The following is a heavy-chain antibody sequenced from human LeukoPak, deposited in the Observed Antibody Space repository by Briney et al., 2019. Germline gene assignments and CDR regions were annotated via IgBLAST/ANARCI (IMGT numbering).Heavy chain of an antibody. CDR2: ISGSGGST. CDR3: AKHMRGYSYGYFDY. D-gene: IGHD5-18*01. CDR1: GFTFSSYA. V-gene: IGHV3-23*01. Sequence: GGSLRLSCSASGFTFSSYAMSWVRQAPGKRLEWVSAISGSGGSTYYADSVKGRFTISRDNSKNTLYLQMNSLRAEDTAVYYCAKHMRGYSYGYFDYWGQGTLVTVSS. J-gene: IGHJ4*02.